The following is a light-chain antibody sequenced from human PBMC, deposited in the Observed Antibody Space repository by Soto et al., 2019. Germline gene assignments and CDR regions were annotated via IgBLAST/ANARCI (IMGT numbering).Light chain of an antibody. CDR2: KAS. Sequence: DIQMTQSPCTLSASVGDRVTITFRASQSISSWLAWYQQKPGKAPKLLIYKASSLESGVPSRFSGSGSGTEFTLTISSLQPDDFATYYCQQYNSYSTFGQGTKVDIK. V-gene: IGKV1-5*03. CDR3: QQYNSYST. CDR1: QSISSW. J-gene: IGKJ1*01.